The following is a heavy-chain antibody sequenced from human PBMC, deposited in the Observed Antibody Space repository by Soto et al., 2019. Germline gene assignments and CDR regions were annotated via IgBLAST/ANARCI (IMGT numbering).Heavy chain of an antibody. V-gene: IGHV4-61*08. Sequence: SETLSLTCSVSGASITNGGYYWTWIRQHPGKGLEWIGYFYYSGSTYYNPSLKSRLTISVDSSTNQFSLKVSSVTAADTAVYYCAREGVAATPSRFFDYWGQGTLVTVSS. CDR2: FYYSGST. D-gene: IGHD2-15*01. CDR1: GASITNGGYY. CDR3: AREGVAATPSRFFDY. J-gene: IGHJ4*02.